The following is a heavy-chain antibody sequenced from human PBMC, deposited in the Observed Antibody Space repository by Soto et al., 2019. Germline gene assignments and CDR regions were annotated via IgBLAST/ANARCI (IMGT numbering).Heavy chain of an antibody. J-gene: IGHJ5*02. Sequence: QVQLQQWGAGLLKPSETLSLTCAVYGGSFSGYYWSWIRQPPGKGLEWIGEINHSGSTNYNPSLKSRVTISVDTSKNQFSLKLSSVTAADTAVYYCARVRVLRFLDPWGQGTLVTVSS. CDR2: INHSGST. CDR3: ARVRVLRFLDP. V-gene: IGHV4-34*01. D-gene: IGHD3-3*01. CDR1: GGSFSGYY.